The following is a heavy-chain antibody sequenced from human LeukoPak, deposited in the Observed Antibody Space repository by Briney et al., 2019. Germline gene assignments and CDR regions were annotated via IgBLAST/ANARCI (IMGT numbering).Heavy chain of an antibody. CDR1: GGSISSYY. J-gene: IGHJ1*01. CDR2: IYYSGST. Sequence: SETLSLTCTVSGGSISSYYWSWIRQPPGKGLEWIGYIYYSGSTNYNPSLKSRVTISVDTSKNQFSLKLSSVTAADTAVYYCARHSRKAYGDYAAYQHWGQGTLVTVSS. CDR3: ARHSRKAYGDYAAYQH. D-gene: IGHD4-17*01. V-gene: IGHV4-59*08.